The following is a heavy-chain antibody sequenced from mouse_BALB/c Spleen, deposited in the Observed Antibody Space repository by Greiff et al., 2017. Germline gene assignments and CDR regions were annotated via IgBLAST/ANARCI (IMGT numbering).Heavy chain of an antibody. Sequence: EVKLVESGGGLVQPGGSRKLSCAASGFTFSSFGMHWVRQAPEKGLEWVAYISSGSSTIYYADTAKGRFTISRDNPKNTLFLQMTSLRSEDTAMYYCARSTTAHYFDYWGQGTTLTVSS. CDR1: GFTFSSFG. CDR3: ARSTTAHYFDY. J-gene: IGHJ2*01. V-gene: IGHV5-17*02. D-gene: IGHD4-1*02. CDR2: ISSGSSTI.